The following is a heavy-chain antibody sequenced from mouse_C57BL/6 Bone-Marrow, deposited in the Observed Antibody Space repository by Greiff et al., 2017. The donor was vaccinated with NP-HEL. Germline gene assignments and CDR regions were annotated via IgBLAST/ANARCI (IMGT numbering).Heavy chain of an antibody. V-gene: IGHV1-82*01. CDR1: GYAFSSSW. CDR2: IYPGDGDT. D-gene: IGHD1-1*01. Sequence: VQLQQSGPELVKPGASVKISCKASGYAFSSSWMNWVKQRPGKGLEWIGGIYPGDGDTNYNGKFKGKATLTADKSSSTAYMQLSSLTSEDSAVYFCARDTTVVAPHYYAMDYWGQGTSVTVSS. CDR3: ARDTTVVAPHYYAMDY. J-gene: IGHJ4*01.